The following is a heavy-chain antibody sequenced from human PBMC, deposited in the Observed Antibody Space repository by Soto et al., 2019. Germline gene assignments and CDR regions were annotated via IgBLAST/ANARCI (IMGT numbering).Heavy chain of an antibody. CDR1: GFTFRSHG. CDR3: ARDRSMTWSFDY. V-gene: IGHV3-30*03. J-gene: IGHJ4*02. D-gene: IGHD2-8*02. Sequence: QVQVVESGGAVVQPGRSLRLSCAASGFTFRSHGMHWVRQAPGKGLEWVAVISDSGKQKFYADSVRVRFTISRDDSKNTLFLQRNSLSAEDTAVYHCARDRSMTWSFDYWGQGTLVTVSS. CDR2: ISDSGKQK.